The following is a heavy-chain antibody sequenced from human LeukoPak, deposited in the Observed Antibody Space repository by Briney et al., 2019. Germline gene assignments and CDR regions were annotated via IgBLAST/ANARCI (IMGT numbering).Heavy chain of an antibody. D-gene: IGHD5-12*01. J-gene: IGHJ4*02. CDR3: AREVPGGIVATISLYYFDY. Sequence: SETLSLTCTVSGGSISSSSYYWGWIRQPPGKGLEWIGSMYYSGSTYYNPSLKSRVTISVDTSKNQVSLKLSSVTAADTAVYYCAREVPGGIVATISLYYFDYWGQGTLVTVSS. CDR2: MYYSGST. CDR1: GGSISSSSYY. V-gene: IGHV4-39*07.